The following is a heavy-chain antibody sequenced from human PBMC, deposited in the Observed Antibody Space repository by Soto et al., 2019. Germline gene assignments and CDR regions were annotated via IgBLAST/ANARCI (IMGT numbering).Heavy chain of an antibody. J-gene: IGHJ3*02. D-gene: IGHD5-12*01. CDR3: ARGRIVASIHDAFEI. V-gene: IGHV1-18*01. CDR1: GYPFTSYG. Sequence: QGQLLQSGDEVKTPEASVRVSCRASGYPFTSYGISWVRQAPGQGLEWVAWISAYNGKRDTAQKFQDRVTMTLDTSTDTAHMDLGDLTSADTAVYYCARGRIVASIHDAFEIWGQGTKVTVSS. CDR2: ISAYNGKR.